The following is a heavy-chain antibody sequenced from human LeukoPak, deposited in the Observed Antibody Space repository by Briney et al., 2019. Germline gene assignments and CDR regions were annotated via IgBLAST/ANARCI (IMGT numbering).Heavy chain of an antibody. CDR1: GGTFSSYT. D-gene: IGHD5-24*01. V-gene: IGHV1-69*04. J-gene: IGHJ5*02. CDR3: ARDQWLGGVDWFDP. Sequence: GSSVKVSCKASGGTFSSYTISWVRQAPGQGLEWMGRIIPILGIANYAQKFQGRVTITADKSTSTAYMELSSLRSEDTAVYYCARDQWLGGVDWFDPWGQGTLVTVSS. CDR2: IIPILGIA.